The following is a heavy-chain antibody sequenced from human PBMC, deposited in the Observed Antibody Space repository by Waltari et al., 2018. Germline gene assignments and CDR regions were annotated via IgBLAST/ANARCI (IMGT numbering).Heavy chain of an antibody. CDR2: IYYSGST. D-gene: IGHD3-10*01. V-gene: IGHV4-59*12. Sequence: QVQLQESGPGLVKPSETLSLTCTVSGGSISRYYWSWIRQPPGQGLEWIGYIYYSGSTNYNPSRKSRVTISVDTSKNQFSLKLCSVTAADTAGYYCARARMVRGVMSLGDYWGQGTRVTVSS. J-gene: IGHJ4*02. CDR1: GGSISRYY. CDR3: ARARMVRGVMSLGDY.